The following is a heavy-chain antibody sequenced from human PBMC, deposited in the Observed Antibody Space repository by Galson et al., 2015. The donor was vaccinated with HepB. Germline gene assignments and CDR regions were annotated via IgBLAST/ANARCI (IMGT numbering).Heavy chain of an antibody. CDR1: GFTFSDYY. Sequence: SLRLSCAASGFTFSDYYMSWIRQAPGEGLEWLAYVSSTTIYTNYADSVKGRFTVSRDNVKNSISLQMNRLSVEDTAMYYCARVADSHYGDHTHFDSWGQGALVTVSS. J-gene: IGHJ4*02. CDR2: VSSTTIYT. CDR3: ARVADSHYGDHTHFDS. V-gene: IGHV3-11*06. D-gene: IGHD4-17*01.